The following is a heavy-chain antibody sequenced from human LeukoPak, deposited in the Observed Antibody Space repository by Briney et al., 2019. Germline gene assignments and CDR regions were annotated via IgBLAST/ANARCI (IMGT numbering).Heavy chain of an antibody. CDR3: ARDGGSYERPNDAFDI. D-gene: IGHD1-26*01. CDR1: GFTFSDYY. V-gene: IGHV3-11*01. Sequence: GGSLRLSCAASGFTFSDYYMSWIRQAPGKGLEWVSYISSSGSTIYYADSVKGRFTISRDNAKNSLYLQMNSLRAEDTAVYYCARDGGSYERPNDAFDIWGQGTMVTVSS. CDR2: ISSSGSTI. J-gene: IGHJ3*02.